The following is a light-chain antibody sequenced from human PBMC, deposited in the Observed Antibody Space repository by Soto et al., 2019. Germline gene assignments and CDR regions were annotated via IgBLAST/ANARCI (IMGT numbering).Light chain of an antibody. Sequence: QSALTQPPSASGTPGQRVTISCSGGSSNIGSDTVNWYQHLPGTAPKLLIYTNNQRPSGVPDRFSGSKSGTSASLTISGLQSEDEAEYYCASWDDSLNGYVFGTGTRSPS. V-gene: IGLV1-44*01. CDR3: ASWDDSLNGYV. CDR1: SSNIGSDT. J-gene: IGLJ1*01. CDR2: TNN.